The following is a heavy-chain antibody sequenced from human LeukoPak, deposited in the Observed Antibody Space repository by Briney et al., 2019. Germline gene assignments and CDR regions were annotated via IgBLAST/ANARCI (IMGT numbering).Heavy chain of an antibody. CDR1: GGSISSGGYY. D-gene: IGHD3-22*01. V-gene: IGHV4-31*03. J-gene: IGHJ4*02. CDR3: ARAPPDSSGYYLEPLFDY. CDR2: TYYSGST. Sequence: SQTLSLTCTVSGGSISSGGYYWIWIRQHPGKGLEWIGYTYYSGSTYYNPSLKSRVTISVDTSKNQLSLNLSSVTAADTAVYYCARAPPDSSGYYLEPLFDYWGQGTLVTVSS.